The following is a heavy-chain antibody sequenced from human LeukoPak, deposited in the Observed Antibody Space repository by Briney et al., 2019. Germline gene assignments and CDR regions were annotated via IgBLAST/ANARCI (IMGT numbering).Heavy chain of an antibody. CDR2: ISYTGNT. Sequence: PSETLSLTCTVSGGSISSFYWTWVRQPPGKGLEWIGYISYTGNTNYNPSLKSRVTISVDTSKNQFSLKLSSVTAADTAVYYCARAGSSGWYGEYWGQGTLVTVSS. D-gene: IGHD6-19*01. CDR1: GGSISSFY. V-gene: IGHV4-59*01. J-gene: IGHJ4*02. CDR3: ARAGSSGWYGEY.